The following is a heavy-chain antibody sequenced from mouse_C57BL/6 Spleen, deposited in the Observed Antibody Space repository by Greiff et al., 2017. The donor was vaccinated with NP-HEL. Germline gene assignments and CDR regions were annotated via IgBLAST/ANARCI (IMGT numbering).Heavy chain of an antibody. V-gene: IGHV5-17*01. CDR2: ISSGSSTI. CDR3: ASEGYDYDDY. D-gene: IGHD2-4*01. J-gene: IGHJ2*01. CDR1: GFTFSDYG. Sequence: DVMLVESGGGLVKPGGSLKLSCAASGFTFSDYGMHWVRQAPEKGLEWVAYISSGSSTIYYADTVKGRFTISRDNAKNTLFLQMTSLRSEDTAMYYCASEGYDYDDYWGQGTTLTVSS.